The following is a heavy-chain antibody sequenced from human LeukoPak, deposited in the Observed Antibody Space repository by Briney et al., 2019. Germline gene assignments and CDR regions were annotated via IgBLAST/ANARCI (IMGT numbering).Heavy chain of an antibody. CDR1: GFTFSSYA. V-gene: IGHV3-23*01. D-gene: IGHD5-24*01. CDR2: ISGSGGST. J-gene: IGHJ4*02. CDR3: ARESLAGDGYNKDY. Sequence: GGSLRLSCAASGFTFSSYAMSWVRQAPGKGLEWVSAISGSGGSTYYADSVEGRFTISRDNSKNTMYLQMNSLRAEDTAVYYCARESLAGDGYNKDYWGQGTLVTVSS.